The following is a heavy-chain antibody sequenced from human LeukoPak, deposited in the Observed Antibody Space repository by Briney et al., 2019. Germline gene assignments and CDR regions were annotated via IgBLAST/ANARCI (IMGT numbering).Heavy chain of an antibody. V-gene: IGHV3-7*01. CDR3: ARASIAAGPYYFDH. CDR2: IKQDGSEK. Sequence: GGSLRLSCAASGFTFSSYWMSWVRQAPGKGLEWVANIKQDGSEKYYVGSVKGRFTISRDNAKNSLYLQMNSLRAEDTAVYYCARASIAAGPYYFDHWGQGTLVTVSS. CDR1: GFTFSSYW. J-gene: IGHJ4*02. D-gene: IGHD6-13*01.